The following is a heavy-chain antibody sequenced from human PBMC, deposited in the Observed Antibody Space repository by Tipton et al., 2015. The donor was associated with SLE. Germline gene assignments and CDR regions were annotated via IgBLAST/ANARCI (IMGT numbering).Heavy chain of an antibody. D-gene: IGHD6-13*01. V-gene: IGHV4-38-2*02. CDR3: ARPYSSSWFLFDY. J-gene: IGHJ4*02. CDR2: IYHSGST. Sequence: TLSLTCTVSGYSISSNSYWGWIRQPPGKGLEWIGSIYHSGSTYYNPSLKSRVTISVDTSISTAYLQWSSLKASDTAMYYCARPYSSSWFLFDYWGQGTLVTVSS. CDR1: GYSISSNSY.